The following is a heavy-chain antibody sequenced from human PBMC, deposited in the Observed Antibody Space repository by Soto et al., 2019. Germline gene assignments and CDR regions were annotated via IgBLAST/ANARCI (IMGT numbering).Heavy chain of an antibody. J-gene: IGHJ6*02. D-gene: IGHD1-26*01. CDR2: ISGYNGNT. CDR1: GYTFTKYG. Sequence: ASVKVSCKASGYTFTKYGISWVRQAPGQGLEWMGWISGYNGNTNYAQKYQGRITMTIDTSTTTAYMELGSLTSDDTAVYYCAKNGQLPYYYYCMDVWGQGTTVTVSS. CDR3: AKNGQLPYYYYCMDV. V-gene: IGHV1-18*01.